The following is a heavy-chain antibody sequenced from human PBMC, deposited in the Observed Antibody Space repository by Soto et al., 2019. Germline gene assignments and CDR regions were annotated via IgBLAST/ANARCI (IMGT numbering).Heavy chain of an antibody. CDR1: GFTFSSYS. CDR3: ARADPLKYSSSWYGGHAFDI. V-gene: IGHV3-48*01. CDR2: ISSSSSTI. Sequence: GGSLRLSCAASGFTFSSYSMNWVRQAPGKGLEWVSYISSSSSTIYYADSVKGRFTISRDNAKNSLYLQMNSLRAEDTAVYYCARADPLKYSSSWYGGHAFDIWGQGTMVTVSS. J-gene: IGHJ3*02. D-gene: IGHD6-13*01.